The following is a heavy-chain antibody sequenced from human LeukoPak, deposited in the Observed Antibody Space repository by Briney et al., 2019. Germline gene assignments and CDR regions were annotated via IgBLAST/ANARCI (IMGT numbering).Heavy chain of an antibody. CDR2: ISSNGGST. CDR1: GFTFSSYA. V-gene: IGHV3-64*01. J-gene: IGHJ6*03. D-gene: IGHD3-10*01. CDR3: ARVRAYYGSGSYYYYYMDV. Sequence: HPGGSLRLSCAASGFTFSSYAMHWVRQAPGKGLEYVSAISSNGGSTYYANSVKGRFTISRDNSKNTLYLQMGSLRAEDMAVYYCARVRAYYGSGSYYYYYMDVWGKGTTVTISS.